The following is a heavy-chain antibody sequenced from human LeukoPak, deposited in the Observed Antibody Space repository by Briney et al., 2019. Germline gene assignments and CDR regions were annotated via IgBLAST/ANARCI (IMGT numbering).Heavy chain of an antibody. CDR3: ARGRIAARVYYYYYYGMDV. Sequence: PSETLSLTCAVYGGSFSGYYWSWIRQPPGKGLEWIGEINHSGGTNYNPSLKSRVTISVDTSKNQFSLKLSSVTAADTAVYYCARGRIAARVYYYYYYGMDVWGQGTTVTVSS. D-gene: IGHD6-6*01. J-gene: IGHJ6*02. CDR2: INHSGGT. CDR1: GGSFSGYY. V-gene: IGHV4-34*01.